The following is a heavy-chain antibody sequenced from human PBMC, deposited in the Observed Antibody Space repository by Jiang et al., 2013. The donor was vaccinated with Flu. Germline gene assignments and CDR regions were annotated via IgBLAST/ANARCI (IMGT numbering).Heavy chain of an antibody. V-gene: IGHV4-59*08. CDR3: ARHGWGITEIGELDY. D-gene: IGHD3-16*01. CDR2: IYYTGTT. Sequence: PGLVKSAETLSLTCTVSGGSIIGFYWSWIRQSPGKGLEWIGYIYYTGTTNYNPSLKRRVTMSLDTSKNQFSLKLNSMTAADTAVYYCARHGWGITEIGELDYWGQGALVTVSS. CDR1: GGSIIGFY. J-gene: IGHJ4*02.